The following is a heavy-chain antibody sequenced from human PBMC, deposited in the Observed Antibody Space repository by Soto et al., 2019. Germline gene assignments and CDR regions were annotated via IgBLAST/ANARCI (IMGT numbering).Heavy chain of an antibody. D-gene: IGHD1-26*01. CDR1: GGSISSGGYY. V-gene: IGHV4-31*03. J-gene: IGHJ6*02. CDR3: SRDGRLDGMDV. CDR2: IYYSGST. Sequence: QVQLQESGPGLVKPSQTLSLTCTVSGGSISSGGYYWSWIRQHPGKGLEWIGYIYYSGSTYYNPSLKSGVTISVDTSKNQFSLKLSSVTAADTAVYYCSRDGRLDGMDVWGQGTTVTVSS.